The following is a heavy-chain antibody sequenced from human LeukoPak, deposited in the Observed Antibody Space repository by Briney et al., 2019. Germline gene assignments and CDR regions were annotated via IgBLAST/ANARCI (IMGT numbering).Heavy chain of an antibody. CDR1: GGSISSGSYY. Sequence: SQTLALTCTVSGGSISSGSYYWSWIRQPAGKGLEWIGRIYTSGSTNYNPSLKGRVTISGDTSKIQFSLKLSPVPAADTAVYYCARAYYGMDVWGQGTTVTVSS. CDR2: IYTSGST. J-gene: IGHJ6*02. V-gene: IGHV4-61*02. CDR3: ARAYYGMDV.